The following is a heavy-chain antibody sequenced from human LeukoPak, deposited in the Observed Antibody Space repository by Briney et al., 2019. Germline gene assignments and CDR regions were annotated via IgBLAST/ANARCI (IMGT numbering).Heavy chain of an antibody. Sequence: SETLSLTCTVSGGSISSSSYYWGWIRQPPGKGLEWIGSIYYSGSTYYNPSLKSRVTISVDTSKNQFSLKLSSVTAADTAVYYCARDRGYSSSGRGARYFDYWGQGTLVTVSS. J-gene: IGHJ4*02. V-gene: IGHV4-39*07. CDR3: ARDRGYSSSGRGARYFDY. CDR1: GGSISSSSYY. D-gene: IGHD6-6*01. CDR2: IYYSGST.